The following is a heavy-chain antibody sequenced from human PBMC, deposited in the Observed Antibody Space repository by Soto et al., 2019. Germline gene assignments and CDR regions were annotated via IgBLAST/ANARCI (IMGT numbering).Heavy chain of an antibody. V-gene: IGHV3-23*01. Sequence: EVQLLESGGGLVQPGGSLRLSCAASGFTFSSYAMSWVRQAPGKGLEWVSAISGSGGSTYYADSVKGRFTISRDNSKNTLYRRMNSLRAEDTAVYYGAKVLRWGAMPGPDYWGQGTLVTVPS. J-gene: IGHJ4*02. D-gene: IGHD3-16*01. CDR2: ISGSGGST. CDR3: AKVLRWGAMPGPDY. CDR1: GFTFSSYA.